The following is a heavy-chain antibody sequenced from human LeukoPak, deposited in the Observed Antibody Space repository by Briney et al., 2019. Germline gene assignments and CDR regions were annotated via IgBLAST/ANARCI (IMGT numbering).Heavy chain of an antibody. CDR3: ARYYGSGTKALDV. D-gene: IGHD3-10*01. Sequence: GGSLRLSCAASGFTFGTYYMHWVRQAPGKGLVWVSRINSDGSSTSYADSVKGRFTISRDNAKNTLYLQMNSLRAEDTAVYYCARYYGSGTKALDVWGKGTTVTISS. CDR2: INSDGSST. J-gene: IGHJ6*04. V-gene: IGHV3-74*01. CDR1: GFTFGTYY.